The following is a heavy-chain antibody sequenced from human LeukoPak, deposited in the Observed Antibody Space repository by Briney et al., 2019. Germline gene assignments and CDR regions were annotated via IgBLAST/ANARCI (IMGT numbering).Heavy chain of an antibody. V-gene: IGHV3-23*01. CDR3: AKDSLYGSGSYSPWNWFDP. D-gene: IGHD3-10*01. J-gene: IGHJ5*02. CDR1: GFTFSSYA. CDR2: ISGSGGST. Sequence: GGSLRLSCAASGFTFSSYAMSWVHQAPGKGLEWVSAISGSGGSTYYADSVKGRFTISRDNSKNTLYLQMNSLRAEDTAVYYCAKDSLYGSGSYSPWNWFDPWGQGTLVTVSS.